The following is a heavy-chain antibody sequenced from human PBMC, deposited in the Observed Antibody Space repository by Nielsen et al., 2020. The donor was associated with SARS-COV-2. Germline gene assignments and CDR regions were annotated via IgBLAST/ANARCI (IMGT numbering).Heavy chain of an antibody. V-gene: IGHV4-30-4*01. CDR2: INYTGSP. CDR1: GGSISTGNYY. Sequence: SETLSLTCTVSGGSISTGNYYWSWIRQPPGKGLEWIGYINYTGSPYYNPSLRSRVTISVDTSKNQFSLRLSSVTAADTAVYYCARDQIGKDSRGYLFYYYGMDVWGQGTTVIVSS. J-gene: IGHJ6*02. D-gene: IGHD3-22*01. CDR3: ARDQIGKDSRGYLFYYYGMDV.